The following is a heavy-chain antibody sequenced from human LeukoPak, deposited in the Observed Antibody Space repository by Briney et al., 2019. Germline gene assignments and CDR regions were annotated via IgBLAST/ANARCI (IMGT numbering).Heavy chain of an antibody. Sequence: GGSLRLSCAASGFTFSSYWMSWVRQAPGKGLEWVANIKQDGSEKYYVDSVKGRFTISRDNAKNSLYLQMNSLRAEDTAVYYWARFVSSGWYNYYYYYMDVWGKGTTVTVSS. V-gene: IGHV3-7*01. CDR3: ARFVSSGWYNYYYYYMDV. CDR2: IKQDGSEK. J-gene: IGHJ6*03. D-gene: IGHD6-19*01. CDR1: GFTFSSYW.